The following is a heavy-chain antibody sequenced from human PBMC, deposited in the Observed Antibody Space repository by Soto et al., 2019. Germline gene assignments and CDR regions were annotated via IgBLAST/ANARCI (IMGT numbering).Heavy chain of an antibody. CDR3: ARRSSGWQGEDF. CDR2: VSTSGTFS. Sequence: QVQLVESGGGLIKPGGSLRLSCAASGFIFSDYYMTWIRQAPGKGLEWVSYVSTSGTFSNYADSVKGRFTISRDNARREVYLQMNSLRAEDTAVYYCARRSSGWQGEDFWGQGILVTVSS. CDR1: GFIFSDYY. D-gene: IGHD6-19*01. J-gene: IGHJ4*02. V-gene: IGHV3-11*06.